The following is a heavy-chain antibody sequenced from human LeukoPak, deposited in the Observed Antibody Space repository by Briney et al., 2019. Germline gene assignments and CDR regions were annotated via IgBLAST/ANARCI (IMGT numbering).Heavy chain of an antibody. CDR3: ARDDDNRIGFDP. D-gene: IGHD1-14*01. Sequence: GGSLRLSCAASGFTVSTNHMNWVRQAPGKGLEWVSVIYSGGNTYYADSVKGRFTISRDNSENTVHLQMNSLRAEDTALYCCARDDDNRIGFDPWGQGTLVTVSS. V-gene: IGHV3-66*01. CDR2: IYSGGNT. J-gene: IGHJ5*02. CDR1: GFTVSTNH.